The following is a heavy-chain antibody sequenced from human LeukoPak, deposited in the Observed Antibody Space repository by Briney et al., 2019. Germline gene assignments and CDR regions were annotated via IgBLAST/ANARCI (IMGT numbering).Heavy chain of an antibody. J-gene: IGHJ4*02. CDR3: ARGLRLLPNAFDY. V-gene: IGHV4-34*01. CDR2: INHSGST. CDR1: GGSFSGYY. Sequence: SETLSLTCAVYGGSFSGYYWSWIRQPPGKGLEWIGEINHSGSTNYNPSLTSRVTISVDTSKNQFSLKLSSVTAADTAVYYCARGLRLLPNAFDYWGQGTLVTVSS. D-gene: IGHD3-22*01.